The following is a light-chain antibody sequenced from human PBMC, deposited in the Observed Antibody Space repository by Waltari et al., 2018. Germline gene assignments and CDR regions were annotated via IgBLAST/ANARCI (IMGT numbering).Light chain of an antibody. V-gene: IGKV1-27*01. CDR2: AAS. CDR3: QNYNSVPLT. Sequence: DIQMTQSPSSLSASVGDRVTITCRASQVISIYLAWYQQKPGKVPKLLICAASTLQSGVPSRFSGSGSGTDFTLTISSLQPEDVATYYCQNYNSVPLTFGGGTKVEIK. CDR1: QVISIY. J-gene: IGKJ4*01.